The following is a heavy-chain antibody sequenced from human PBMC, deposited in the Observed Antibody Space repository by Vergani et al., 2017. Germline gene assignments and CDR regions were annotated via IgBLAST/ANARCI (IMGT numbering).Heavy chain of an antibody. CDR2: ISFDGTNE. CDR3: VKDMYSSPYYYYMDV. J-gene: IGHJ6*03. Sequence: QVQLVESGGGVVQPGTSLRLSCVVSGFALNRHAMYWVRQAPGKGLEWVVGISFDGTNEYYPDLVKGRFTISRDNAKNSLFLQMNSLTTEDTALYYCVKDMYSSPYYYYMDVWGKGTTVTVSS. V-gene: IGHV3-30*18. D-gene: IGHD6-13*01. CDR1: GFALNRHA.